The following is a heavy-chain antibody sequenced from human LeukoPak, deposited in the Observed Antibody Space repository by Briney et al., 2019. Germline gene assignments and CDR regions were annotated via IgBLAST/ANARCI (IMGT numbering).Heavy chain of an antibody. J-gene: IGHJ4*02. D-gene: IGHD6-13*01. CDR1: GGSISSGDYY. CDR2: IYYSGST. V-gene: IGHV4-30-4*01. CDR3: ARFSPGGRRLSAGGHPYSSSLGRQYYFDY. Sequence: SQTLSLTCTVSGGSISSGDYYWSWIRQPPGKGLEWIGYIYYSGSTYYNPSLKSRVTISVDTSKNQFSLKLSSVTAADTAVYYCARFSPGGRRLSAGGHPYSSSLGRQYYFDYWGQGTLVTVSS.